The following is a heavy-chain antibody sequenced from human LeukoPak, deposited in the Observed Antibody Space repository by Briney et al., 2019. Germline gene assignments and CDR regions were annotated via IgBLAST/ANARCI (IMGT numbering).Heavy chain of an antibody. V-gene: IGHV4-38-2*02. CDR1: GYSISSGYY. J-gene: IGHJ4*02. Sequence: SETLSLTCTVSGYSISSGYYWGWIRQPPGKGLEWIGEINHSGSTNYNPSLKSRVTISVDTSKNQFSLKLSSVTAADTAVYYCARLTLLWFGEFQYYFDYWGQGTLVTVSS. CDR3: ARLTLLWFGEFQYYFDY. CDR2: INHSGST. D-gene: IGHD3-10*01.